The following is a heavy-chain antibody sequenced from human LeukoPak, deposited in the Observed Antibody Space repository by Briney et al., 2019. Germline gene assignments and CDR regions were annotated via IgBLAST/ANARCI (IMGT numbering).Heavy chain of an antibody. CDR1: GDSFSSHY. CDR3: ARELVTVTKGFDI. J-gene: IGHJ3*02. Sequence: SETLSLTCAVSGDSFSSHYWTWIRQSPGTGLEWIGYISHIGRTNYNPSLKSRVTISIDTSKNQFSLKLRSVTAADTAVYYCARELVTVTKGFDIWGQGTMVSVSS. D-gene: IGHD4-17*01. CDR2: ISHIGRT. V-gene: IGHV4-59*11.